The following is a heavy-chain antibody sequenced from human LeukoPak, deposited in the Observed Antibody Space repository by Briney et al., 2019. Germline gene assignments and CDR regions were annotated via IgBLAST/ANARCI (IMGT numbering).Heavy chain of an antibody. CDR3: AKDGGDIVVVAVLFEAY. CDR1: GFTFSSYS. D-gene: IGHD2-15*01. Sequence: TGGSLRLSCATSGFTFSSYSMSWVRQAPGKGLEGFSAITAGGVSAYYADSVKGRFTSSRYNSKDTLYLQMNRLRADDPAVYYCAKDGGDIVVVAVLFEAYWGQGTLVTVSS. CDR2: ITAGGVSA. J-gene: IGHJ4*02. V-gene: IGHV3-23*01.